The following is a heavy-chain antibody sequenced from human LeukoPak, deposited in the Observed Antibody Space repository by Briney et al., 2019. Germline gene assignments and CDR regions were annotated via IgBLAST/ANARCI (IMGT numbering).Heavy chain of an antibody. CDR1: GGSISSSSYY. D-gene: IGHD6-13*01. J-gene: IGHJ5*02. CDR2: IYYSGST. V-gene: IGHV4-39*07. CDR3: ASSIAAAGHINWFDP. Sequence: SETLSLTCTVSGGSISSSSYYWGWIRQPPGKGLEWIGNIYYSGSTYYNPSLKSRVSISVDTSKNQFSLKLSSVTAADTAVYYCASSIAAAGHINWFDPWGQGTLVTVSS.